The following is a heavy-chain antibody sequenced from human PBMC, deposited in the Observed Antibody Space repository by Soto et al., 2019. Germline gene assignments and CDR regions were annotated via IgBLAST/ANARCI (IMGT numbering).Heavy chain of an antibody. CDR2: IYHSGST. CDR3: AREAGGIAAACSYWYFDL. J-gene: IGHJ2*01. D-gene: IGHD6-13*01. Sequence: QVQLQESGPGLVKPSGTLSLTCAVSSGSISSSNWWSWVRQPPGKGLEWIGEIYHSGSTNYNPSLKSRVTISVDKSKNQFSLKLSSVTAADTAVYYCAREAGGIAAACSYWYFDLWGRGTLVTVSS. V-gene: IGHV4-4*02. CDR1: SGSISSSNW.